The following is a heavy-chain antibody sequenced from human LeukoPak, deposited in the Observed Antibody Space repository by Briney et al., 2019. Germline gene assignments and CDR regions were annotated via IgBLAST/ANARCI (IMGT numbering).Heavy chain of an antibody. CDR2: ISYDGSNE. D-gene: IGHD1-26*01. J-gene: IGHJ4*02. CDR1: GFTFSTYG. Sequence: GRSLRLSCAASGFTFSTYGMHWVRQAPGKGLEWVAAISYDGSNEFYVDSVKGRFTISRDNSKNTLYLQVNSLRAEDTAVYYCAKDGSIVGATYFDYWGQGTLVTVSS. V-gene: IGHV3-30*18. CDR3: AKDGSIVGATYFDY.